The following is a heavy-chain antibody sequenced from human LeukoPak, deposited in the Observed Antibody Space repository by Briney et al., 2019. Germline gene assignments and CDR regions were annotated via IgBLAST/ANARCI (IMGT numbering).Heavy chain of an antibody. J-gene: IGHJ4*02. D-gene: IGHD3-3*01. CDR2: IRREAYGATT. Sequence: GGSLRLSCTASGFSLGDYAMSWFRQAPGKGLEWVGFIRREAYGATTEYAVSVKGIFTISKYDSKSIAYLQMNSLKTEDTAVYYCTRNPYYDFCCFDYWGQGTLVTVSS. CDR1: GFSLGDYA. CDR3: TRNPYYDFCCFDY. V-gene: IGHV3-49*03.